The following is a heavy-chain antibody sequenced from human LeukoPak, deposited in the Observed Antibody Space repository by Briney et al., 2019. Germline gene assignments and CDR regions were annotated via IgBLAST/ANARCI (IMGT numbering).Heavy chain of an antibody. CDR2: ISAYNGNT. CDR1: GYTFTSYG. CDR3: AREYCSSTTFYSDY. D-gene: IGHD2-2*01. J-gene: IGHJ4*02. Sequence: ASVKVSCKASGYTFTSYGISWVRQAPGQGLEWMGWISAYNGNTNYAQKLQGRVTMTTDTSTSTAYMELRSLRSDDTAVYYCAREYCSSTTFYSDYWRQGTLVTVSS. V-gene: IGHV1-18*01.